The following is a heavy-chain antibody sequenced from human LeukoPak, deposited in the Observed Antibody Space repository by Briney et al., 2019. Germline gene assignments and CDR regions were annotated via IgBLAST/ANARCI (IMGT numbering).Heavy chain of an antibody. J-gene: IGHJ4*02. CDR2: ISYSGRT. CDR3: ARAGYSSSSVIDY. Sequence: SETLSLTCSVSGDSISSTTYYWGWIRQPPGTGLEWIGNISYSGRTYYTPSLKSRVTISVDASKNQFSLKLSSVTAADTAVYYCARAGYSSSSVIDYWGQGTLVTVSS. V-gene: IGHV4-39*07. CDR1: GDSISSTTYY. D-gene: IGHD6-6*01.